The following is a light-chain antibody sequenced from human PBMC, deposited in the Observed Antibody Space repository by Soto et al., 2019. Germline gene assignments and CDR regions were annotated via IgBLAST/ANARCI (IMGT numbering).Light chain of an antibody. CDR2: AAS. Sequence: DIQMTQSPSSLSVSVGDRVTITCRASQDIGSSLGWFQQKPGKAPKSLIYAASTLQDEVPSRFSSSGSGTDFILTISSLQPEDFATYYCQQYNSYPRTFGQGTKVEIK. CDR1: QDIGSS. J-gene: IGKJ1*01. V-gene: IGKV1-16*01. CDR3: QQYNSYPRT.